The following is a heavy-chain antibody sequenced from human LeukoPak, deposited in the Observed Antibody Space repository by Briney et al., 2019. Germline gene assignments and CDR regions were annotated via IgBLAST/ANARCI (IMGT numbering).Heavy chain of an antibody. CDR3: ARTYETSGYYTPLLGY. D-gene: IGHD3-22*01. CDR2: ISSSSSYT. V-gene: IGHV3-11*06. Sequence: PGGPLRLSCAASGFTFSDYHMSWIRQAPGKGLEWVSYISSSSSYTNYADPVKGRFTISRDNAKNSLYLQMNSLRDEDTAVYYCARTYETSGYYTPLLGYWGQGTLVTVSS. CDR1: GFTFSDYH. J-gene: IGHJ4*02.